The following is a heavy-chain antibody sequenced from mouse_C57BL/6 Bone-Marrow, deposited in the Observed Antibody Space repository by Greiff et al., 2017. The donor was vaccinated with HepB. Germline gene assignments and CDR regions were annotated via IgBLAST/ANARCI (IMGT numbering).Heavy chain of an antibody. CDR2: IYPGSGNT. CDR3: ARSTLYYDYDVDY. Sequence: VQLQQSGAELVRPGASVKLSCKASGYTFTDYYINWVKQRPGQGLEWIARIYPGSGNTYYNEKFKGKATLTAEKSFSTAYMQLSSLTSEDSAVYFCARSTLYYDYDVDYWGQGTTLTVSS. J-gene: IGHJ2*01. D-gene: IGHD2-4*01. V-gene: IGHV1-76*01. CDR1: GYTFTDYY.